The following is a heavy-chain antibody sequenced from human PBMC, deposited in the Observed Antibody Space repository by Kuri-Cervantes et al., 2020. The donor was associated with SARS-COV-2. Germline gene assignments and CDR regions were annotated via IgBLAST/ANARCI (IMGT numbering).Heavy chain of an antibody. CDR1: GFTFDDYA. D-gene: IGHD3-3*01. V-gene: IGHV3-43D*03. CDR2: ISWDGGST. CDR3: ARQFVNDFWSGYVGY. J-gene: IGHJ4*02. Sequence: GESLKISCAASGFTFDDYAMHWVRQAPGKGLEWVSLISWDGGSTYYADSVKGRFTISRDNSKNSLYLQMNSLRAEDTAVYYCARQFVNDFWSGYVGYWGQGTLVTVSS.